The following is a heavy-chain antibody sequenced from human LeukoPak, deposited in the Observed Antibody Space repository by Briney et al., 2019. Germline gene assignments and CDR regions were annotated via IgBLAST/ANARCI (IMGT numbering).Heavy chain of an antibody. CDR2: ISGSGGST. D-gene: IGHD3-22*01. V-gene: IGHV3-23*01. Sequence: GGSLRLSCAASGFTFSSYAMSWVRQAPGKGLEWVSAISGSGGSTYYADSVKGRFTISRDNSKNTLYLQMNSLRAEDTAVYYCAKEKGYDSSGYYARGGFDPWGQGTLVTVSS. J-gene: IGHJ5*02. CDR3: AKEKGYDSSGYYARGGFDP. CDR1: GFTFSSYA.